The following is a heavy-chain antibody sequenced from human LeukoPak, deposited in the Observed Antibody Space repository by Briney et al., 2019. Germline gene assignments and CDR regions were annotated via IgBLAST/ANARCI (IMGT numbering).Heavy chain of an antibody. J-gene: IGHJ6*02. CDR2: MNPNNGNT. CDR3: ARGFYCYGLDV. V-gene: IGHV1-8*01. Sequence: ASVKVSCKASGYTFTRYDINWVRQAPGQGLERLGWMNPNNGNTGYAQKFQGRVTMTRSTSIDTAYMELNTLTSDDTAAYYCARGFYCYGLDVWGQGTTVTVSS. CDR1: GYTFTRYD.